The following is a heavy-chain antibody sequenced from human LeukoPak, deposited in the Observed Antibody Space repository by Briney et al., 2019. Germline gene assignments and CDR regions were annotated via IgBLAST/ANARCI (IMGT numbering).Heavy chain of an antibody. CDR1: GFTFSSYW. Sequence: GGSLRLSCAASGFTFSSYWMHWVRQAPGKGLEWMTVISHDGSDQYYADSVKGRFTISRDNSKNTLYLQMNRLRAEDTAVYYCARAGPSSSWHQFDYWGQGTLVTVSS. D-gene: IGHD6-13*01. V-gene: IGHV3-30*14. CDR2: ISHDGSDQ. CDR3: ARAGPSSSWHQFDY. J-gene: IGHJ4*02.